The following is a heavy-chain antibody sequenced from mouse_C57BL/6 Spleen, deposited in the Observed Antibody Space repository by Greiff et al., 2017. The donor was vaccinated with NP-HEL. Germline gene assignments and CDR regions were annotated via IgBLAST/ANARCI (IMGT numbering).Heavy chain of an antibody. CDR2: IYPGDGDT. CDR1: GYAFSSSW. CDR3: ARPHYYGSAGGFAY. V-gene: IGHV1-82*01. J-gene: IGHJ3*01. D-gene: IGHD1-1*01. Sequence: VQLQQSGPELVKPGASVKISCKASGYAFSSSWMNWVKQRPGKGLEWIGRIYPGDGDTNYNGKFKGKATLTADKSSSTAYMQLSSLTSEDSAVYFCARPHYYGSAGGFAYWGQGTLVTVSA.